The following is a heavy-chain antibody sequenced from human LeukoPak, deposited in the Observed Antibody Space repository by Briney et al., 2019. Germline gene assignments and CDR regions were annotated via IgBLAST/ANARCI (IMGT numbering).Heavy chain of an antibody. V-gene: IGHV2-5*01. D-gene: IGHD2-2*01. Sequence: SGPTLVKPTQTLTLTCTFSGFSLSTRVEGVGWIRQPPGKALEWHALLYWNDDKRYSPSLKSRLTITKDTSKNQVVLTMTNMDPVDTATYYCAHSEWDCSSTSCYYYYGMDVWGQGTTVTVSS. CDR1: GFSLSTRVEG. CDR3: AHSEWDCSSTSCYYYYGMDV. J-gene: IGHJ6*02. CDR2: LYWNDDK.